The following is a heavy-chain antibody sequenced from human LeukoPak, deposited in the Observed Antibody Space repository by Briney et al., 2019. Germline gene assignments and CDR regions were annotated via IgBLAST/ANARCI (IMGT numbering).Heavy chain of an antibody. V-gene: IGHV1-2*02. CDR3: ARGDYVWGSYRRPFDY. D-gene: IGHD3-16*02. CDR2: VNPNSGGA. Sequence: ASVKVSCKASGYTFTDYYIHWVRQAPGQGLEWMGWVNPNSGGANYAQKFQGRVTMTRDTSISTAYMELSRVRSDDTAVYYCARGDYVWGSYRRPFDYWGQGTLVTVSS. CDR1: GYTFTDYY. J-gene: IGHJ4*02.